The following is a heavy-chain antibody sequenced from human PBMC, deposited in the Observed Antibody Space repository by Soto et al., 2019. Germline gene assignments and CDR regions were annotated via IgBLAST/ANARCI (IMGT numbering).Heavy chain of an antibody. J-gene: IGHJ6*02. CDR3: TTASHRVFLVATVLLYGMAV. V-gene: IGHV3-15*07. CDR2: IKSKSDGGTT. D-gene: IGHD5-12*01. CDR1: GFTFSNAW. Sequence: PGGSLRLSCAVSGFTFSNAWMNWVRQAPGKGLEWVGRIKSKSDGGTTDYAAPVKGRFTISRDDSKNTLFLQMSSLKIEDTAVYYCTTASHRVFLVATVLLYGMAVSGQGTTVTVSS.